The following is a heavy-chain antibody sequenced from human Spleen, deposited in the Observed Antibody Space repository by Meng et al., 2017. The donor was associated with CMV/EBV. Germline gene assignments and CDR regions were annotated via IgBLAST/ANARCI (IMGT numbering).Heavy chain of an antibody. Sequence: GSLRLSCTVSGGSISSSSYYWGWIRQPPGKGLEWIGNIYYSGSTYYNPSLKSRVTISVDTSRNQFSLRVTSVTAADTAVYYCAKSGGTGAGFHWGQGTLVTVSS. J-gene: IGHJ4*02. CDR1: GGSISSSSYY. V-gene: IGHV4-39*07. D-gene: IGHD1-1*01. CDR3: AKSGGTGAGFH. CDR2: IYYSGST.